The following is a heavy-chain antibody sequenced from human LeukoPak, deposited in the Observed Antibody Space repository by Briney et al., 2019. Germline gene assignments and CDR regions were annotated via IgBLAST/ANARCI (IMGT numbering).Heavy chain of an antibody. Sequence: ASVKVSCKASGGTFSSYAVSWVRQAPGQGLEWMGGIIPIFGTANYAQKFQGRVTITTDESTSTAYMELSSLRSEDTAVYYCASSYYYYYMDVWGKGTTVTVSS. V-gene: IGHV1-69*05. CDR3: ASSYYYYYMDV. CDR2: IIPIFGTA. CDR1: GGTFSSYA. J-gene: IGHJ6*03.